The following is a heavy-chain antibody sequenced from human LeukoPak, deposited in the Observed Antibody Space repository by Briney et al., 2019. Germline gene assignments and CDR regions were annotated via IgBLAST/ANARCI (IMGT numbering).Heavy chain of an antibody. D-gene: IGHD6-19*01. Sequence: SETLSLTCTVSGGSISSSSYYWGWIRQPPGKGLEWIGSIYYSGSTYYNPSLKSRVTISVDTSKNQFSLKLSSVTAADAAVYYCARQPKTVIAVAGNFDYWGQGTLVTVSS. CDR2: IYYSGST. V-gene: IGHV4-39*01. CDR3: ARQPKTVIAVAGNFDY. CDR1: GGSISSSSYY. J-gene: IGHJ4*02.